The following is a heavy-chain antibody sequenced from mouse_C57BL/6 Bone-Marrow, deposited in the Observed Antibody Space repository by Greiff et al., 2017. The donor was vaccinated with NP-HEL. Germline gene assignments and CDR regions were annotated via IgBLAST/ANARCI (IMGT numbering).Heavy chain of an antibody. D-gene: IGHD1-1*01. CDR3: TPHLRYYAMDY. J-gene: IGHJ4*01. Sequence: VQLKQSGAELVRPGASVKLSCTASGFNIKDDYMHWVKQRPEQGLEWIGWIDPENGDTEYASKFQGKATITADTSSNTAYLQLSSLTSEDTAVYYCTPHLRYYAMDYWGQGTSVTVSS. CDR2: IDPENGDT. CDR1: GFNIKDDY. V-gene: IGHV14-4*01.